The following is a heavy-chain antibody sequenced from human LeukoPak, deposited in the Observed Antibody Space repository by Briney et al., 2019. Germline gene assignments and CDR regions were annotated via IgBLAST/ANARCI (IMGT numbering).Heavy chain of an antibody. Sequence: GASVKVSCKASGYTFTSYAMNWVRQAPGQGLEWMGWINTNTGNPTYAQGFTGRFVFSLDTSVSTAYLQISSLKAEDTAVYYCARGGVVLRYFDWLDPYYFDYWGQGTLVTVSS. J-gene: IGHJ4*02. CDR3: ARGGVVLRYFDWLDPYYFDY. CDR2: INTNTGNP. D-gene: IGHD3-9*01. CDR1: GYTFTSYA. V-gene: IGHV7-4-1*02.